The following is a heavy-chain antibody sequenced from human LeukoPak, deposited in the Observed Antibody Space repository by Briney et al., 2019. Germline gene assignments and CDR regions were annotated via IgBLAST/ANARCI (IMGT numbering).Heavy chain of an antibody. CDR3: ARLTFPGLRYDDRRIFDI. Sequence: SEALSLTCAVSGGFISSDDWSWIRRPPGKGLEWFRHIHQSGRPKYHPPPVTRVTLSVDMSRNQFSLRLSSVTAADTAVYYCARLTFPGLRYDDRRIFDIWGQGSVVTVSS. J-gene: IGHJ3*02. V-gene: IGHV4-59*08. CDR2: IHQSGRP. CDR1: GGFISSDD. D-gene: IGHD3-3*01.